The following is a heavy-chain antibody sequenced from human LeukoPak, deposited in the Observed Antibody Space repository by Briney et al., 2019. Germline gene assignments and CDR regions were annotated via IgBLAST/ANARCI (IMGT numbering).Heavy chain of an antibody. D-gene: IGHD3-10*01. CDR3: ARQARFGESRGFDY. J-gene: IGHJ4*02. V-gene: IGHV4-38-2*01. CDR1: GYSISSGYY. CDR2: IYYSGST. Sequence: SETLSLTCAVSGYSISSGYYWGWIRQPPGKGLEWIGSIYYSGSTYYNPSLKSRVTISVDTSKNQFSLKLSSVTAADTAVYYCARQARFGESRGFDYWGQGTLVTVS.